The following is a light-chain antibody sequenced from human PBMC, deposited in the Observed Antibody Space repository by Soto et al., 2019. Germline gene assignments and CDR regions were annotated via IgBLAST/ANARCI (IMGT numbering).Light chain of an antibody. V-gene: IGLV2-11*01. CDR1: SSDVGRYSY. CDR3: CSYAGTYTGV. Sequence: QSVLTQPRSVSGSPGQSVSISCSGTSSDVGRYSYVSWHHQHPGKAPKLMIYDVSARPSGVPDRFSGSTSSNTASLTISWLQPEDEAVYYCCSYAGTYTGVFGRRTPVT. J-gene: IGLJ1*01. CDR2: DVS.